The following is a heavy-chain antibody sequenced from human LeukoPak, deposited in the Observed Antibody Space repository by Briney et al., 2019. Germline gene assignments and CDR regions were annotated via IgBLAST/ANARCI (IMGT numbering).Heavy chain of an antibody. V-gene: IGHV3-21*04. J-gene: IGHJ4*02. D-gene: IGHD2-2*02. CDR2: ISSSGTYI. Sequence: GGSLRLSCAASGFTFSSYIMNWVRQAPGKGLEWVSSISSSGTYIYYADSVKGRFTISRDNSKNTMYLQMNSLRAEDTAVYYCARGRYCSSTTCYIDYWGQGTLVTVSS. CDR3: ARGRYCSSTTCYIDY. CDR1: GFTFSSYI.